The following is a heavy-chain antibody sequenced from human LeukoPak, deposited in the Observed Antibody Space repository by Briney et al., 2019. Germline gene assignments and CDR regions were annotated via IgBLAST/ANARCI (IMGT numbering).Heavy chain of an antibody. CDR3: ARVPSGKSYGYPDY. D-gene: IGHD5-18*01. CDR2: IYYSGST. J-gene: IGHJ4*02. CDR1: GGSISTYY. V-gene: IGHV4-59*01. Sequence: SETLSLTCSVSGGSISTYYWSRIRQPPGKGLEWIGYIYYSGSTNYNPSLNSRVTISLDTSKNQFSLRLSSVTAADTAVYYCARVPSGKSYGYPDYWGQGTLVTVSS.